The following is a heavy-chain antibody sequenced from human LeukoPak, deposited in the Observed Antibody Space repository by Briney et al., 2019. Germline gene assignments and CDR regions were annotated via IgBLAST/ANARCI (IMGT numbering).Heavy chain of an antibody. Sequence: GASVKVSSKAAGYTFTSYAMHWVRQAHGQRLGWIGWSDAGDDNTKYSQKFQGRVTITRDTSASTAYMELSSLRSEDTAVYYCARDLGYCTGGTCYPNWFDPWGQGTLVTVSS. CDR2: SDAGDDNT. V-gene: IGHV1-3*01. J-gene: IGHJ5*02. D-gene: IGHD2-15*01. CDR1: GYTFTSYA. CDR3: ARDLGYCTGGTCYPNWFDP.